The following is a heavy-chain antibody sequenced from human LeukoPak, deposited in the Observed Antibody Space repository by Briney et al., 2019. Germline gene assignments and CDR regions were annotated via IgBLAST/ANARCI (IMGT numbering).Heavy chain of an antibody. J-gene: IGHJ4*02. Sequence: SETLSLTCTVSGGSISSSRYYWGWIRQPPGKGLEWIGNIYYSGSTYYNPSLKSRVTISLDTSKNQFSLKLSSVTAADTAVYYCARLENWAFDFWGQGTLITVSS. D-gene: IGHD7-27*01. CDR3: ARLENWAFDF. CDR1: GGSISSSRYY. CDR2: IYYSGST. V-gene: IGHV4-39*01.